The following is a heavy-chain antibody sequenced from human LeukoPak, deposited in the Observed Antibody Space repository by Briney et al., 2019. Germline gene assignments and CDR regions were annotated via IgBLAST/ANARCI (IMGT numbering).Heavy chain of an antibody. CDR1: GGSIGSYY. CDR3: ARSSSGFPRPTMIVVATVGFDP. CDR2: IYYSGST. D-gene: IGHD3-22*01. Sequence: SETLSLTCTVSGGSIGSYYWSWIRQPPGKGLEWIGYIYYSGSTSYNPSLKSRVTISVDTSKNQFSLKLSSVTAADTAVYYCARSSSGFPRPTMIVVATVGFDPWGQGTLVTVSS. J-gene: IGHJ5*02. V-gene: IGHV4-59*01.